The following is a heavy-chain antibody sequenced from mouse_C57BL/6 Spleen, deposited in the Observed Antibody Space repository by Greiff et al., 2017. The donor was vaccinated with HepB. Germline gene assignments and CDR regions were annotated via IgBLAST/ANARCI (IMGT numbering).Heavy chain of an antibody. D-gene: IGHD3-3*01. Sequence: EVKLQESGPGLVKPSQSLSLTCSVTGYSITSGYYWNWIRQFPGNKLEWMGYISYDGSNNYNPSLKNRISITRDTSKNQFFLKLNSVTTEDTATYYCARGGRLGAMDYWGQGTSVTVSS. J-gene: IGHJ4*01. CDR2: ISYDGSN. V-gene: IGHV3-6*01. CDR3: ARGGRLGAMDY. CDR1: GYSITSGYY.